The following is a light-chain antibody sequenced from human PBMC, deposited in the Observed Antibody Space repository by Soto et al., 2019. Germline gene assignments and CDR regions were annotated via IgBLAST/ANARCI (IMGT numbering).Light chain of an antibody. CDR2: GAS. Sequence: EIVLTQSPGTLSLSPGERATLSCMASQSVSSSYLAWYQQKPGQAPRLLIYGASSRATGIPDRFSGSGSGTDFTLTISRLEPEDFAVYYWQQYGSSPRTFGQGTKVEIK. CDR3: QQYGSSPRT. J-gene: IGKJ1*01. V-gene: IGKV3-20*01. CDR1: QSVSSSY.